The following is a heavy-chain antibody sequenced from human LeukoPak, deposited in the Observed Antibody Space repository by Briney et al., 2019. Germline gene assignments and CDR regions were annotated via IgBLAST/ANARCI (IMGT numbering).Heavy chain of an antibody. J-gene: IGHJ5*02. CDR1: GFTFSNYA. V-gene: IGHV3-23*01. CDR3: AKDRHAPGRYCSSTTCFPFDP. Sequence: GGSLRLSCAASGFTFSNYAMSWVRQAPGKGLEWVSAISGSGDNTYYADSVKGRFTVSRDNSKNTLYMQMNSLRAEDTAVYYCAKDRHAPGRYCSSTTCFPFDPWGQGTLVTVSS. D-gene: IGHD2-2*01. CDR2: ISGSGDNT.